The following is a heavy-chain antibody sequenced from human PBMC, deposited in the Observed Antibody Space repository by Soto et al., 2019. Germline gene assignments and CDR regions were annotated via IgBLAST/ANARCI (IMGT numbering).Heavy chain of an antibody. V-gene: IGHV1-46*01. Sequence: ASVKVSCKASGYTFTSYYMHWVRQAPGQGLEWMGIINPSGGSTSYAQKFQGRVTMTRDTSTSTVYMELSSLRSEDTAVYYCAREYSGYVLAGSKVREYYFDYWGQGTLVTVSS. CDR1: GYTFTSYY. CDR3: AREYSGYVLAGSKVREYYFDY. J-gene: IGHJ4*02. CDR2: INPSGGST. D-gene: IGHD5-12*01.